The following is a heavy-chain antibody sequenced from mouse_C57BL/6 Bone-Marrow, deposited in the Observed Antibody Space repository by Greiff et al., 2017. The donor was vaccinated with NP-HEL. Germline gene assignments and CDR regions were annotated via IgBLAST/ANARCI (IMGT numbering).Heavy chain of an antibody. CDR1: GFTFSSYT. V-gene: IGHV5-9*01. D-gene: IGHD4-1*01. CDR2: ISGGGGNT. Sequence: EVQGVESGGGLVKPGGSLKLSCAASGFTFSSYTMSWVRQTPEKRLEWVATISGGGGNTYYPDSVKGRFTISRDNAKNTLYLQMSSLRSEDTALYYCARQGLGRFAYWGQGTLVTVSA. CDR3: ARQGLGRFAY. J-gene: IGHJ3*01.